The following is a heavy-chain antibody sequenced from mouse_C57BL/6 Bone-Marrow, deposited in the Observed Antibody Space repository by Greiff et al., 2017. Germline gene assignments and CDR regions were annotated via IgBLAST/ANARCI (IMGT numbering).Heavy chain of an antibody. V-gene: IGHV14-4*01. J-gene: IGHJ1*03. Sequence: VQLQPSWAELVRPGASVKLSCTASGFNIKDAYMHWVKQRPEQALEWIGWIDPENGDTESASKFQGKATITADTSSNTAYLQLSSLTSEDTAVYYCTTPITTVVAPWYFDVWGTGTTVTVSS. CDR3: TTPITTVVAPWYFDV. D-gene: IGHD1-1*01. CDR1: GFNIKDAY. CDR2: IDPENGDT.